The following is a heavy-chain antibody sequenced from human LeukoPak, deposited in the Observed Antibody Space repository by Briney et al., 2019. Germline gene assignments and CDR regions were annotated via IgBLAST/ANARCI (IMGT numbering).Heavy chain of an antibody. V-gene: IGHV1-2*02. CDR2: INPNSGGT. J-gene: IGHJ5*01. CDR1: GYTFTAYY. Sequence: GASVKVSCKASGYTFTAYYIHWVGQAPGHGLEWMGRINPNSGGTNYAQKVQGRVTMTRDTSISTAYMELSRLRSDDTDVYFCARPWEITMSERSYNWFDSWGQGTLVTVSS. CDR3: ARPWEITMSERSYNWFDS. D-gene: IGHD1-26*01.